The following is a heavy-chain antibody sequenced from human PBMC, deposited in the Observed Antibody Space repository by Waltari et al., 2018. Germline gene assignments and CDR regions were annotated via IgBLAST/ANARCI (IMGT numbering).Heavy chain of an antibody. V-gene: IGHV4-59*01. CDR1: GGSISSYY. Sequence: QVQLQESGPGLVKPSETLSLTCTVSGGSISSYYWSWLRQPPGKGLEWIGYIYYSGSTNYNPSLKSRVTISVDTSKNQFSLKLSSVTAADTAVYYCARATSSMIGRNAFDIWGQGTMVTVSS. J-gene: IGHJ3*02. CDR3: ARATSSMIGRNAFDI. D-gene: IGHD3-22*01. CDR2: IYYSGST.